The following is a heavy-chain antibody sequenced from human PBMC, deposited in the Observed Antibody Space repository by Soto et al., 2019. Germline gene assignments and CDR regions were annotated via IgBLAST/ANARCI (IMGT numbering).Heavy chain of an antibody. CDR3: ARQIYASDTVPNFKYFFDS. CDR2: IDPSDSQT. J-gene: IGHJ4*02. D-gene: IGHD5-18*01. Sequence: GESLKISCKGSGYSFAGYWITWVRQKPGKGLEWMGRIDPSDSQTYYSPSFRGHVTISVTKSITTVFLQWSSLRASDTAMYYCARQIYASDTVPNFKYFFDSWGQGTPVTVSS. CDR1: GYSFAGYW. V-gene: IGHV5-10-1*01.